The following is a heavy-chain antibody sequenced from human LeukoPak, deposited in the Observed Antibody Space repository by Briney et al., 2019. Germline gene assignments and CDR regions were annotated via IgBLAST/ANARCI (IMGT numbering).Heavy chain of an antibody. D-gene: IGHD6-13*01. CDR2: IIPIFGTA. J-gene: IGHJ4*02. V-gene: IGHV1-69*05. Sequence: SVKVSCKASGGTFSSYAISWVRQAPGQGLEWMGGIIPIFGTANYAQKFQGRVTMTRDTSISTAYMELSRLRSDDTAVYYCARPRRAAAGDYYFDYWGQGTLVTVSS. CDR1: GGTFSSYA. CDR3: ARPRRAAAGDYYFDY.